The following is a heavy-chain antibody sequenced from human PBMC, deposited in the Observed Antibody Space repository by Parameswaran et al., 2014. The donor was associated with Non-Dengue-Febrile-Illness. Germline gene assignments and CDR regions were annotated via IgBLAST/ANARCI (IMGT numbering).Heavy chain of an antibody. Sequence: QMPGKGLEWVAVIWYDGSNKYYADSVKGRFTISRDNSKNTLYLQMNSLRAEDTAVYYCARANIGWDSGFFDYWGQGTLVTVSS. CDR3: ARANIGWDSGFFDY. J-gene: IGHJ4*02. V-gene: IGHV3-33*01. CDR2: IWYDGSNK. D-gene: IGHD1-26*01.